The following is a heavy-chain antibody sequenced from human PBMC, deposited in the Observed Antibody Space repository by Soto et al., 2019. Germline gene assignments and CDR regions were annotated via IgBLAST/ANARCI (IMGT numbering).Heavy chain of an antibody. Sequence: ASVKVSCKASGGTFSSYAISWVRQAPGQGLEWMGGIIPIFGTANYAQKFQGRVTITADESTSTAYMELSSLRSEDTAVYYCARQQPQIGCLDVWGQGTTVTVSS. CDR2: IIPIFGTA. CDR1: GGTFSSYA. V-gene: IGHV1-69*13. CDR3: ARQQPQIGCLDV. D-gene: IGHD6-13*01. J-gene: IGHJ6*02.